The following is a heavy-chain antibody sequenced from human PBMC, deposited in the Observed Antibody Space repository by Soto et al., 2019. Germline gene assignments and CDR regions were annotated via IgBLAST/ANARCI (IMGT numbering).Heavy chain of an antibody. CDR1: GLTFSGHW. J-gene: IGHJ4*02. D-gene: IGHD2-21*02. Sequence: GGSRRLSCAASGLTFSGHWITWVRQTPWEGLQWAAAIKPDGIETFYVDSVKGRFTISRDKARNSLFLQMDSLRAEDTAVYYCTSRPSGMTYHAVFDFWGQGTLVTVSS. V-gene: IGHV3-7*03. CDR2: IKPDGIET. CDR3: TSRPSGMTYHAVFDF.